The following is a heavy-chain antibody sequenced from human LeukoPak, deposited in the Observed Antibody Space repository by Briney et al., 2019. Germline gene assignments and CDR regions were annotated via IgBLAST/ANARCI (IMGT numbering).Heavy chain of an antibody. CDR1: GYPFIDYY. D-gene: IGHD2-15*01. V-gene: IGHV1-2*02. CDR3: ASKGAGHCYDASCMGSFDL. Sequence: ASVKVSCKASGYPFIDYYLHWVRQAPGQGLEWMGCINPNTGDTNSAQNFQGRVIMTRDTSITTAYMELSRPKSDDTALYYCASKGAGHCYDASCMGSFDLWGQGTTVAVSS. CDR2: INPNTGDT. J-gene: IGHJ3*01.